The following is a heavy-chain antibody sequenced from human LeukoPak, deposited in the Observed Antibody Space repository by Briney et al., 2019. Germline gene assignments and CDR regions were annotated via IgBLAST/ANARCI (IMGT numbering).Heavy chain of an antibody. J-gene: IGHJ5*02. CDR3: TRRANGRRYNWFDT. CDR1: GYTFTSYD. D-gene: IGHD2-8*01. V-gene: IGHV1-8*01. CDR2: INPNSGGT. Sequence: ASVKVSCKASGYTFTSYDINWVRQAPGQGLEWMGWINPNSGGTNYAQKFQGRVTMTKNTSISTAYMELSSLRSDDTAVYYCTRRANGRRYNWFDTWGQGTLVTVSS.